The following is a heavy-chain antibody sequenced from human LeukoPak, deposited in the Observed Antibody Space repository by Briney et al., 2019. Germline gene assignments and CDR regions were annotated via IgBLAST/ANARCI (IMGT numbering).Heavy chain of an antibody. CDR1: GFTFSSYA. D-gene: IGHD1-7*01. Sequence: GGSLRLSCAASGFTFSSYAMSWVRQAPGKGLYWVSAISGSGTGTYYADSVKGRFTISRDNSKNTLYLQMNSLRAEDTAVYYCAKEGETGTRFDYWGQGTLVTVSS. CDR3: AKEGETGTRFDY. V-gene: IGHV3-23*01. CDR2: ISGSGTGT. J-gene: IGHJ4*02.